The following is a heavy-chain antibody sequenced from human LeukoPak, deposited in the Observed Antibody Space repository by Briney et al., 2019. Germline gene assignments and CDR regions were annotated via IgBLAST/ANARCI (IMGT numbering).Heavy chain of an antibody. D-gene: IGHD2-2*02. CDR2: ISSSSSYI. J-gene: IGHJ4*02. CDR1: GFTFSSYS. Sequence: SGGSLRLSCAASGFTFSSYSMNWVRQAPGKGLEWVSSISSSSSYIYYADSVKGRFTISRDNAKNSLYLQMNSLRAEDTAVYYCAKDLRGYCSSTSCDMGVDYWGQGTLVTVSS. CDR3: AKDLRGYCSSTSCDMGVDY. V-gene: IGHV3-21*01.